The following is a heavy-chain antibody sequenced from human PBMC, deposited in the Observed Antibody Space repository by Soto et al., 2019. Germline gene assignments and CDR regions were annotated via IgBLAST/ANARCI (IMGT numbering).Heavy chain of an antibody. CDR1: GFTFSSYA. CDR3: AKLYDFWSGYRTYYFDY. Sequence: GGSLRLSCEASGFTFSSYAMTWVRQAPGKGLEWVSGIRGYGGSTFYADSVKGRFHITRHNSKKQLYWQLNSLRAEDTAAYYCAKLYDFWSGYRTYYFDYWGQGTLVTVSS. V-gene: IGHV3-23*01. D-gene: IGHD3-3*01. J-gene: IGHJ4*02. CDR2: IRGYGGST.